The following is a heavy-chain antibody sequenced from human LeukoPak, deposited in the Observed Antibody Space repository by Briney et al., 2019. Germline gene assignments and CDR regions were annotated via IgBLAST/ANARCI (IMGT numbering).Heavy chain of an antibody. Sequence: GASVKVSCKASGYTFTSYDINWVRQATGQGLEWMGWMNPNSGNTGYAQKFQGRVTITTDESTSTAYMELSSLRSEDTAAYYCARGGDCGGDCHDAFDIWGQGTMVTVSS. D-gene: IGHD2-21*02. V-gene: IGHV1-8*01. CDR1: GYTFTSYD. CDR3: ARGGDCGGDCHDAFDI. CDR2: MNPNSGNT. J-gene: IGHJ3*02.